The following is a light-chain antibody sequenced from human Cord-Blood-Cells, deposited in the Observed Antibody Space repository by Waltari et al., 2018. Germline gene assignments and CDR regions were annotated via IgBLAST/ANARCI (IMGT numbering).Light chain of an antibody. CDR3: QQYDNLPFT. J-gene: IGKJ3*01. CDR2: DAS. Sequence: DIQMTQSPSSLSASVGARVTITCQASQDTSNYLNWYQQKPGKAPKLLIYDASNLETGVPSRFSGSGSGTDFTFTISSLQPEDVATYYCQQYDNLPFTFGPGTKVDIK. CDR1: QDTSNY. V-gene: IGKV1-33*01.